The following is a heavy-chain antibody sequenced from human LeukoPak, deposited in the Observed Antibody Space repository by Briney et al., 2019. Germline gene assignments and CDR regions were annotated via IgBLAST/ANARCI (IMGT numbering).Heavy chain of an antibody. CDR3: AKDIVVVPAAISSGDAFDI. J-gene: IGHJ3*02. CDR2: ISGSGGST. D-gene: IGHD2-2*01. Sequence: GGSLRLSCAASGFTFSSYAMSWVRQAPGKGLEWVSSISGSGGSTYYADSVKGRFTISRDNSKNTLYLQMNSLRAEDTAVYYCAKDIVVVPAAISSGDAFDIWGQGTMVTVSS. CDR1: GFTFSSYA. V-gene: IGHV3-23*01.